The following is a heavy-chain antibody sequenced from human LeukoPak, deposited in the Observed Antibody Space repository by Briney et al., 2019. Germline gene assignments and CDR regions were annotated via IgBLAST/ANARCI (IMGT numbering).Heavy chain of an antibody. Sequence: GGSLRLSCAASGFTFSSYAMSWVRQAPGKGLEWVSAISGSGGSTYYADSVKGRFTISRDNSKNTLYLQMNSLRAEDTAVYYCAKAPLSYASNNWFDPWGQGTLVTVFS. CDR3: AKAPLSYASNNWFDP. V-gene: IGHV3-23*01. CDR2: ISGSGGST. D-gene: IGHD2-2*01. CDR1: GFTFSSYA. J-gene: IGHJ5*02.